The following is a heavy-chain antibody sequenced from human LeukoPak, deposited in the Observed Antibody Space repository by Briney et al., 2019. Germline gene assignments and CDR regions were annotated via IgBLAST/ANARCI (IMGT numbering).Heavy chain of an antibody. V-gene: IGHV1-69*05. CDR2: IIPIFGTA. D-gene: IGHD2-15*01. CDR3: ARDKNIVVVVAALVD. J-gene: IGHJ4*02. Sequence: ASVKVSCKASGGTFSSYAISWVRQAPGQGLEWMGRIIPIFGTANYAQKFQGRVTITTDESTSTAYMELSSLRSEDTAAYYCARDKNIVVVVAALVDWGQGTLVTVSS. CDR1: GGTFSSYA.